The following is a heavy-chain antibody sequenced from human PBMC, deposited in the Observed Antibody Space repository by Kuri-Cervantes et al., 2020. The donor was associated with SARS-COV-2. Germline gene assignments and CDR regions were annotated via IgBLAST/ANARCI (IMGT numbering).Heavy chain of an antibody. CDR1: TLTFNTYN. Sequence: GGSLRLSCAASTLTFNTYNMNWVRQAPGKGLEWVSSIAGSLTYYADSVKGRFTISRDNAKNSLYLQMNSLRAEDTALYYCARESSSSTYAFDIWGQGKRV. CDR3: ARESSSSTYAFDI. CDR2: IAGSLT. V-gene: IGHV3-21*01. J-gene: IGHJ3*02. D-gene: IGHD6-6*01.